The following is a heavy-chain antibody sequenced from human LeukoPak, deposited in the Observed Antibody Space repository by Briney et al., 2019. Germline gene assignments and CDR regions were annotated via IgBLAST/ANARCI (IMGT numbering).Heavy chain of an antibody. CDR1: GGSFSGYY. V-gene: IGHV4-34*01. J-gene: IGHJ4*02. CDR2: INHSGST. CDR3: ARWGYGDYDYFDY. Sequence: SETLSLTCAVYGGSFSGYYWSWIRQPPGKGLEWIGEINHSGSTNYNPSLKSRVTISADTSKNQFSLKLSSVTAADTAVYYCARWGYGDYDYFDYWGQGTLVTVSS. D-gene: IGHD4-17*01.